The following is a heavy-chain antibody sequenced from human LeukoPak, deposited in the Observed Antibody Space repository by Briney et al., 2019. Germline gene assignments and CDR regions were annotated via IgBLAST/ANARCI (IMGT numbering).Heavy chain of an antibody. CDR3: ARDSAPHSGGWSLPWYYYYGMDV. CDR1: GFTFSSYW. Sequence: GGSLRLSCAASGFTFSSYWMHWVRQAPGKGLVWVSRINSDGSSTSYADSVKGRFTISRDNAKNTLYLQMNSLRAEDTAVYYCARDSAPHSGGWSLPWYYYYGMDVWGQGTTVTVSS. V-gene: IGHV3-74*01. D-gene: IGHD6-19*01. CDR2: INSDGSST. J-gene: IGHJ6*02.